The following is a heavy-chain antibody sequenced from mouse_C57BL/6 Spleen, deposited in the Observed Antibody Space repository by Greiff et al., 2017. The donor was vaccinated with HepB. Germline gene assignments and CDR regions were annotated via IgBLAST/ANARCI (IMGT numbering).Heavy chain of an antibody. J-gene: IGHJ4*01. CDR2: ISSGGSYT. CDR3: ARDDGSMDY. Sequence: EVQLVESGGDLVKPGGSLKLSCAASGFTFSSYGMSWVRQTPDKRLEWVATISSGGSYTYYPDSVKGRFTISRDNAKNTLYLQMSSLKSEDTAMYYCARDDGSMDYWGQGTSVTVSS. D-gene: IGHD2-3*01. V-gene: IGHV5-6*01. CDR1: GFTFSSYG.